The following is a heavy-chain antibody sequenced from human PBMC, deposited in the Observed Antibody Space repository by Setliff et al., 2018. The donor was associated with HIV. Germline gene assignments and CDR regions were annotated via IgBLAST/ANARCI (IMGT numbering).Heavy chain of an antibody. CDR3: ARDKLRTYYNFWSGYAPQHNWFDP. CDR1: GESLSGVY. CDR2: INHRGTT. V-gene: IGHV4-34*01. D-gene: IGHD3-3*01. J-gene: IGHJ5*02. Sequence: SETLSLTCAVYGESLSGVYWSWIRQSPGKGLEWIGEINHRGTTNYNPSLKSRVTLLLHTSKNQFSLKLSYVTAADTAVYYCARDKLRTYYNFWSGYAPQHNWFDPWGQGTLVTVSS.